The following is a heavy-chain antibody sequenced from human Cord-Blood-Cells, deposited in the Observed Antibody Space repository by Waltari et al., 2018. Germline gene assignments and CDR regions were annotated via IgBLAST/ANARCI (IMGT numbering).Heavy chain of an antibody. V-gene: IGHV3-43D*03. CDR3: ARGGSGRDAFDI. Sequence: EVQLVESGGVVVQPGGSLRLSCAASGFTFDDYAMHWVRQAPGKGLEWVSLISWDGGSTYYEDSVKGRFTISRDNRKNSLYLQMNSLRAEDTALYYCARGGSGRDAFDIWGQGTMVTVSS. J-gene: IGHJ3*02. CDR2: ISWDGGST. D-gene: IGHD3-10*01. CDR1: GFTFDDYA.